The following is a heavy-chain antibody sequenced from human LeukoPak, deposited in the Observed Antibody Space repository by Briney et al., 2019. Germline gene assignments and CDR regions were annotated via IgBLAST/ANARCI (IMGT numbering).Heavy chain of an antibody. D-gene: IGHD5-18*01. V-gene: IGHV4-59*08. Sequence: ASETLSLTCTVSGGSISGNYWSWIRQPPGKGLEWIGYIYYSGSTNYNPSLKSRLTISVDTSKKQFSLKLSSVTAADTTVYYCARQGIQRWLPFDYWGQGTLVTVSS. J-gene: IGHJ4*02. CDR3: ARQGIQRWLPFDY. CDR2: IYYSGST. CDR1: GGSISGNY.